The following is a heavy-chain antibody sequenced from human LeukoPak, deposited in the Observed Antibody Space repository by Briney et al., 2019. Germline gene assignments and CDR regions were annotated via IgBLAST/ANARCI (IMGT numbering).Heavy chain of an antibody. D-gene: IGHD2-15*01. CDR2: ISGSGGST. CDR1: GFTFSSYA. Sequence: TGGSLRLSCAASGFTFSSYAMSWVRQAPGKGLERVSAISGSGGSTYYADSVKGRFTISRDNSKNTLYLQMNSLRAEDTAVYYFAKLKWPTHLRTGFDYWGQGTLVTVSS. J-gene: IGHJ4*02. V-gene: IGHV3-23*01. CDR3: AKLKWPTHLRTGFDY.